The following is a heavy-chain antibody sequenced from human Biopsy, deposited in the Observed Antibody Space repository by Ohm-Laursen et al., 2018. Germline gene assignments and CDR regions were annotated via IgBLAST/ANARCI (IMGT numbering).Heavy chain of an antibody. V-gene: IGHV4-59*01. CDR1: GDSISSYY. J-gene: IGHJ2*01. CDR2: VYYTGST. Sequence: ETLSLTCTVSGDSISSYYWSWIRQPPGKGLQWIGYVYYTGSTDYNPSLQSRVTISVDTSKNHFSLRLRSVTPADTAIYYCARDRGYYSDRTVPGYFDLWGRGTLVTVSS. D-gene: IGHD3-22*01. CDR3: ARDRGYYSDRTVPGYFDL.